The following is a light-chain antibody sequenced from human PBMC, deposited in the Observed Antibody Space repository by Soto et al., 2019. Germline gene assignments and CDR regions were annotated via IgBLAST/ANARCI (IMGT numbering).Light chain of an antibody. V-gene: IGKV3-11*01. Sequence: EVVFTQSPVTLSLSPGERATLSCRASQSVSSYLAWYQQKPGQAPRLLIYDASNRATGIPARFSGSGSGTDFTLTISSLEPEDFAVYYCQQRSNWPPFTFGPGTKVDIK. J-gene: IGKJ3*01. CDR3: QQRSNWPPFT. CDR1: QSVSSY. CDR2: DAS.